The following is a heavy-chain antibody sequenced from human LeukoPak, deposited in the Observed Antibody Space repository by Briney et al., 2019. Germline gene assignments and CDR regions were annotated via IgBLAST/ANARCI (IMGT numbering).Heavy chain of an antibody. CDR1: GGTFSSYA. D-gene: IGHD2-2*01. Sequence: ASVKVSCKASGGTFSSYAISWVRQAPGQGLEWMGGIIPIFGTANYAQKFQGRVTITADESTSTAYMELSSLRSEDTAVCYCARTYCSSTSCYWFDPWGQGTLVTVSS. V-gene: IGHV1-69*13. CDR2: IIPIFGTA. CDR3: ARTYCSSTSCYWFDP. J-gene: IGHJ5*02.